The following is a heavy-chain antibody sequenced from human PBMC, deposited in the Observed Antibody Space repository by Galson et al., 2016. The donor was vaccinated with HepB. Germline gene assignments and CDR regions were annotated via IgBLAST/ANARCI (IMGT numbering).Heavy chain of an antibody. D-gene: IGHD3-10*01. Sequence: PALVKPTQTLTLTCTFSGFSLRTGGLCVTWIRQPPGKALEWLARIDWDDDKYYSTSLKTRLTISKDTSKNQVVLTMTNMDPVDTGTYYCARIRGGRGAHDDWGQGTLVTVSS. CDR2: IDWDDDK. CDR3: ARIRGGRGAHDD. CDR1: GFSLRTGGLC. V-gene: IGHV2-70*11. J-gene: IGHJ4*02.